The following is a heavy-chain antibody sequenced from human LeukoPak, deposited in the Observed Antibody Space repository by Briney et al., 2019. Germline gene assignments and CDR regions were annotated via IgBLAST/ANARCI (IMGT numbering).Heavy chain of an antibody. CDR2: ISGSGGST. CDR3: AKSKKYNNSPDWFDP. CDR1: GFTFSSYA. D-gene: IGHD6-6*01. Sequence: QPGGSLRLSCAASGFTFSSYAMSWVRQAPGKGLEWVSAISGSGGSTYYADSVKGRFTISRDNSKITLYLQMNSLRAEDTAIYYCAKSKKYNNSPDWFDPWGQGTLVTVSS. J-gene: IGHJ5*02. V-gene: IGHV3-23*01.